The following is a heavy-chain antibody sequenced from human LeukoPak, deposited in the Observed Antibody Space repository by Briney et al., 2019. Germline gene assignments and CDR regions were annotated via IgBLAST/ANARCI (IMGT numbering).Heavy chain of an antibody. Sequence: ASVKVSCKASGYTFTSYGISWVRQAPGQGLEWMGWISAYNGNTNYAQKLQGRATMTTDTSTSTAYMELRSLRSDDTAVYYCAREAYCSGGSCYPEGRTSSDYWGQGTLVTVSS. CDR1: GYTFTSYG. CDR2: ISAYNGNT. D-gene: IGHD2-15*01. J-gene: IGHJ4*02. V-gene: IGHV1-18*01. CDR3: AREAYCSGGSCYPEGRTSSDY.